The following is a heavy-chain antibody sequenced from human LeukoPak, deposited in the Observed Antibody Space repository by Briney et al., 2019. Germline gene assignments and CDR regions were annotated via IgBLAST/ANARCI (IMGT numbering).Heavy chain of an antibody. Sequence: SETLSLTCTVSGGSITTSGHYWAWIRRPPGKGLEWIGSLYYGGTNYYNPSLKSRVTVSGDTSKNQFSLEMASVTAADTAVYYCASRNDILTGYVFDFWGQGTLVTVSS. CDR1: GGSITTSGHY. D-gene: IGHD3-9*01. CDR3: ASRNDILTGYVFDF. J-gene: IGHJ4*02. V-gene: IGHV4-39*01. CDR2: LYYGGTN.